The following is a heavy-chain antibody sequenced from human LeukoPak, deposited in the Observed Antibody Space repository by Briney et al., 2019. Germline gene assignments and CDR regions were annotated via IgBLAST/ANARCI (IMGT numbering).Heavy chain of an antibody. CDR1: GFTFSSYA. Sequence: GGSLRPSCAASGFTFSSYAMHWVRQAPGKGLEYVSAISSNGGSTYYANSVKGRFTISRDNSKNTLYLQMGSLRAEDMAVYYCAREGRFLAYYYYYMDVWGKGTTVTVSS. J-gene: IGHJ6*03. D-gene: IGHD3-10*01. V-gene: IGHV3-64*01. CDR2: ISSNGGST. CDR3: AREGRFLAYYYYYMDV.